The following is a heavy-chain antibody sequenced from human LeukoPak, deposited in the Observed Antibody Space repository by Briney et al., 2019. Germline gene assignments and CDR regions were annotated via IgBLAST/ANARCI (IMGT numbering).Heavy chain of an antibody. J-gene: IGHJ4*02. CDR3: AKFGFNGYAYDY. Sequence: GGSLRLSCATSRLTFIRYWMSWVRQAPGKGLEWVANINQDGSEKYYVDSVRGRFTISIDNAKNSLYLQMNSLRVEDTAVYYCAKFGFNGYAYDYWGQGTLVTVSS. CDR2: INQDGSEK. CDR1: RLTFIRYW. D-gene: IGHD5-12*01. V-gene: IGHV3-7*01.